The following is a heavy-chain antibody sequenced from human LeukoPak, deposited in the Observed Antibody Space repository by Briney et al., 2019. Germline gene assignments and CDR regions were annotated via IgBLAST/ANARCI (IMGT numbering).Heavy chain of an antibody. J-gene: IGHJ5*02. D-gene: IGHD3-10*01. CDR2: ISGSGGST. Sequence: GGSLRLSCAASGFTFSSYSMNWVRQAPGKGLEWVSVISGSGGSTYYADSVKGRFTISRDNSKNTLYLQMNSLRAEDTAVYYCAKAAGMVRGVISWFDPWGQGTLVTVSS. CDR3: AKAAGMVRGVISWFDP. V-gene: IGHV3-23*01. CDR1: GFTFSSYS.